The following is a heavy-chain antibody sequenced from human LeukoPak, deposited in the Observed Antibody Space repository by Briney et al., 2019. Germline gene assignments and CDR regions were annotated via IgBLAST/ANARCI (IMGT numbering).Heavy chain of an antibody. V-gene: IGHV3-23*01. J-gene: IGHJ5*02. CDR2: ISGSGGST. CDR3: AKDLMRDRWFGES. CDR1: GFTFSSYA. Sequence: GGSLRLSCAASGFTFSSYAMSWVRQAPGKGLEWVSAISGSGGSTYYADSVKGRFTVSKDTSKDTLYLQMNSLTDGDTGVYYCAKDLMRDRWFGESWGQGTLVIVSS. D-gene: IGHD3-10*01.